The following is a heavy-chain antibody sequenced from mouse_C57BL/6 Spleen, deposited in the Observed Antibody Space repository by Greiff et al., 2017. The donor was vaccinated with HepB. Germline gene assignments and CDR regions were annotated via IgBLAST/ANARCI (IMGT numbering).Heavy chain of an antibody. J-gene: IGHJ2*01. Sequence: VMLVESGAELMKPGASVKLSCKATGYTFTGYWIEWVKQRPGHGLEWIGEILPGSGSTNYNEKFKGKATFTADTSSNTAYMQLSSQTTEDSAIYYCASLEGLRRDYWGQGTTLTVSS. CDR2: ILPGSGST. CDR3: ASLEGLRRDY. D-gene: IGHD2-2*01. CDR1: GYTFTGYW. V-gene: IGHV1-9*01.